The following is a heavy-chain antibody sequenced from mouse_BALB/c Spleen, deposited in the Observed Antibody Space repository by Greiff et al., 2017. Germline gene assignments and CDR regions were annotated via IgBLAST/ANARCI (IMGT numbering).Heavy chain of an antibody. V-gene: IGHV7-3*02. D-gene: IGHD1-2*01. CDR2: IRNKANGYTT. CDR3: ARPLNSLLRLQEFAY. Sequence: EVQRVESGGGLVQPGGSLRLSCATSGFTFTDYYMSWVRQPPGKALEWLGFIRNKANGYTTEYSASVKGRFTISRDNSQSILYLQMNTLRAEDSATYYCARPLNSLLRLQEFAYWGQGTLVTVSA. CDR1: GFTFTDYY. J-gene: IGHJ3*01.